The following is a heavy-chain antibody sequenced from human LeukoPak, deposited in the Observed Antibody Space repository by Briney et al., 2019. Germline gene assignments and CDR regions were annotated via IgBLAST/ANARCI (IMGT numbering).Heavy chain of an antibody. J-gene: IGHJ4*02. CDR1: GFTFSDYW. CDR2: IRDDGSEK. Sequence: GGSLRLSCAASGFTFSDYWMLWVRQAPGKGPKGVANIRDDGSEKNYVDSVKGRFTISRDNAQMSLYLQMNSLRVDDTAVYYCATDRKAGSWDPRFNYGGQGTLVTVSS. V-gene: IGHV3-7*04. D-gene: IGHD1-14*01. CDR3: ATDRKAGSWDPRFNY.